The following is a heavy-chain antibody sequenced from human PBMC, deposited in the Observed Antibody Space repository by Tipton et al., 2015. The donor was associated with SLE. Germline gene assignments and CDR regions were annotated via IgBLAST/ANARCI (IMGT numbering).Heavy chain of an antibody. V-gene: IGHV4-34*01. CDR3: ASLYGSGSGYAFDI. J-gene: IGHJ3*02. CDR2: INHSGST. D-gene: IGHD3-10*01. CDR1: GGSLRDYY. Sequence: LRLSCAVYGGSLRDYYWNWIRQPPGKGLEWIGEINHSGSTNYNLSLKSRVSISLDTSKNQFSLKLNSVTAADTAVYYCASLYGSGSGYAFDIWGQGTMVTVSS.